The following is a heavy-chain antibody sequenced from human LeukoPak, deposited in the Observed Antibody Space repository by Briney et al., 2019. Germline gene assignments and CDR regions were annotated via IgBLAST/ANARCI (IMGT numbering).Heavy chain of an antibody. CDR2: IKQDGSEK. CDR1: GFTFSNYW. V-gene: IGHV3-7*03. J-gene: IGHJ3*02. D-gene: IGHD3-9*01. CDR3: TRPVLRYFDGLLQPYAFDI. Sequence: QPGGSLRLSCAASGFTFSNYWMSWVRQAPGKGVEWVANIKQDGSEKYYVDSVKGRFIISRDNAKNSLWLQMNSLRAEDTAVYYCTRPVLRYFDGLLQPYAFDIWGQGTRVTVSS.